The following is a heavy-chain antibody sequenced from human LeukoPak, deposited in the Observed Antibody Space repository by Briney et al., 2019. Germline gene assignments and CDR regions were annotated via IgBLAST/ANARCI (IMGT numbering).Heavy chain of an antibody. CDR2: ISGSGGST. V-gene: IGHV3-23*01. D-gene: IGHD3-22*01. J-gene: IGHJ3*02. CDR1: GFTFSSYA. CDR3: ANRGEFDDSSGSAYAFGI. Sequence: PGGSLRLSCAASGFTFSSYAMSWVRQAPGKGLEWVSAISGSGGSTYYADSVKGRFTISRDNSKNTLYLQMNSLRAEDTAVYYCANRGEFDDSSGSAYAFGIWGQGTMVTVSS.